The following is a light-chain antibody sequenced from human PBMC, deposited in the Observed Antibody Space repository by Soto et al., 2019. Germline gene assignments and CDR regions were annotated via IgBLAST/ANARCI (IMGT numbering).Light chain of an antibody. CDR3: QHYHYFQYT. J-gene: IGKJ2*01. V-gene: IGKV1-5*03. CDR1: QSIGSW. Sequence: DIQMTQSPSTLSASVGDGVTITCRASQSIGSWLAWYQQKPGKAPKLLIYKATNLQSGVPSRFSGSGSGTDFSLTISSLQPVDSATYFCQHYHYFQYTFGPGTKLEI. CDR2: KAT.